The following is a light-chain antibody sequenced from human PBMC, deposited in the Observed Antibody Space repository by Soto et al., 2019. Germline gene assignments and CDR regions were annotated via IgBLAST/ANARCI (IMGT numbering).Light chain of an antibody. CDR2: ASS. CDR1: QSVGSN. J-gene: IGKJ4*01. Sequence: EIVLTQSPATLSVSPGERATLSCRASQSVGSNFAWYQQKPGQAPRLLIFASSTRATVVPARFSGSGSGTEFTLTISSLQSEDFAVYYCQQYGDWPLTFGGGAKVEIE. V-gene: IGKV3-15*01. CDR3: QQYGDWPLT.